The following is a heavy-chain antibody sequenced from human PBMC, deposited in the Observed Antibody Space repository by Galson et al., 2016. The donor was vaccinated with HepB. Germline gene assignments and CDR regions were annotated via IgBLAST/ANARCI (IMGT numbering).Heavy chain of an antibody. CDR1: GDSVSSNSAT. CDR2: TYYRSKWYN. V-gene: IGHV6-1*01. D-gene: IGHD5-12*01. J-gene: IGHJ6*02. CDR3: ARVRSGYSGYANPYYYGMDV. Sequence: CAISGDSVSSNSATWNWIRQSPSRGLEWLGRTYYRSKWYNDYALTVESRITINPDTSKNQFSLQLNSVTPEDTAVYYCARVRSGYSGYANPYYYGMDVWGRGTEVTASS.